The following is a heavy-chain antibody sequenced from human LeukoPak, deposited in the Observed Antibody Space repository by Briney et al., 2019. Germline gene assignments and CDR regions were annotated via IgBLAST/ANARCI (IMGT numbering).Heavy chain of an antibody. CDR1: GFTFSNYG. V-gene: IGHV3-23*01. CDR3: ARDLAWGAFDY. J-gene: IGHJ4*02. Sequence: GGSLRLSCAASGFTFSNYGMHWVRQAPGKGLEWLSGVSPPGGGTYYADSVKGRFTISRDDSKNTLSLQMNSLRVEDTAVYYCARDLAWGAFDYWGQGTLVTVSS. D-gene: IGHD7-27*01. CDR2: VSPPGGGT.